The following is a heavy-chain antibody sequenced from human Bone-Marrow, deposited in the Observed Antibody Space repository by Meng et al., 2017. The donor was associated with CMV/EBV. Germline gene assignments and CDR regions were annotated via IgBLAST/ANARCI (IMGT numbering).Heavy chain of an antibody. CDR1: GGSVHSGNSY. Sequence: SETLSLTCTVSGGSVHSGNSYWSWIRQPPGKGLEWIGYIYYSGSTSYNPSLKSRVTISVDTSKNQFSLKLRSVTAADTAVYYCGIWRNSYFDVWGRGTVGTVSS. J-gene: IGHJ2*01. D-gene: IGHD3-3*01. CDR3: GIWRNSYFDV. CDR2: IYYSGST. V-gene: IGHV4-61*01.